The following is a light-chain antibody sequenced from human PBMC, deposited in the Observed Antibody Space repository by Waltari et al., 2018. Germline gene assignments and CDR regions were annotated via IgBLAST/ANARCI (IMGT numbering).Light chain of an antibody. Sequence: SSELTQDPTVSVALGQTVRITCQGDSLSSFYAIWYQQKPRQAPLLVIYGKNNRPAGIPDRFSGSSSGDTAFLTITGAQAEDEADYHCNSRDTSADRLVIFGGGTKLTVL. J-gene: IGLJ2*01. CDR3: NSRDTSADRLVI. V-gene: IGLV3-19*01. CDR2: GKN. CDR1: SLSSFY.